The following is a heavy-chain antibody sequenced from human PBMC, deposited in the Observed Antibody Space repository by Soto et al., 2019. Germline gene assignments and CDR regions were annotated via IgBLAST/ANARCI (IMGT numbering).Heavy chain of an antibody. D-gene: IGHD6-19*01. CDR2: IYWDDTK. CDR3: AHGSGWLSDQ. CDR1: GFSLDTFAVG. J-gene: IGHJ4*02. V-gene: IGHV2-5*02. Sequence: QITLKESGPTLVKPTQTLTLTCTFSGFSLDTFAVGVNWIRQPPGKPLEWLALIYWDDTKHYSSSLRNRLTITKDTSKNQVVLTMTNMDPVDTATYYCAHGSGWLSDQWAQGTLVTVSS.